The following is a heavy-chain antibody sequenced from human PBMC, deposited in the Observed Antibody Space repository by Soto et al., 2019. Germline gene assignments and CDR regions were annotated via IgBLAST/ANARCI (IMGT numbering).Heavy chain of an antibody. Sequence: SETLSLTCTVSGGSISSYYWSWIRQPPGKGLEWIGYIYYSGSTYYNPSLKSRVTISVDRSKNQFSLKLSSVTAADTAVYYCARVRMGAARLRGGGYYFDYWGQGTLVTVSS. CDR2: IYYSGST. D-gene: IGHD6-6*01. V-gene: IGHV4-59*12. CDR1: GGSISSYY. J-gene: IGHJ4*02. CDR3: ARVRMGAARLRGGGYYFDY.